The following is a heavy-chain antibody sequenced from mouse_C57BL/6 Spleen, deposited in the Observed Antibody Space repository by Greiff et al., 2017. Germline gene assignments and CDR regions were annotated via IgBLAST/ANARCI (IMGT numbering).Heavy chain of an antibody. CDR3: AREYTTVVAPYAMDY. V-gene: IGHV3-6*01. Sequence: ESGPGLVKPSQSLSLTCSVTGYSITSGYYWNWIRQFPGNKLEWMGYISYAGSNNYNPSLKNRIPITRDTSKNQFFRELNAVTTEDTATYDCAREYTTVVAPYAMDYWGQGTSVTVSS. CDR1: GYSITSGYY. D-gene: IGHD1-1*01. J-gene: IGHJ4*01. CDR2: ISYAGSN.